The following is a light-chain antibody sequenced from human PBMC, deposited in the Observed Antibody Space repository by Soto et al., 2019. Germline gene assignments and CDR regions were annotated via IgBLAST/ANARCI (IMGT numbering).Light chain of an antibody. CDR3: SSYTSSSTLV. CDR1: SIDVGGYNY. V-gene: IGLV2-14*01. J-gene: IGLJ1*01. Sequence: QSALTQPASVSGSPGQSITISCTGTSIDVGGYNYVSWYQHHPGKAPKLMIYEVSNRPSGVSDRFSGSKSGNTASLTISGLQAEDDADYYCSSYTSSSTLVFGTGTKLTVL. CDR2: EVS.